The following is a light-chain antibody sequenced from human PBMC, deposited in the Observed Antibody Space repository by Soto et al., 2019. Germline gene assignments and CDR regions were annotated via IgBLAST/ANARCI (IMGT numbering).Light chain of an antibody. J-gene: IGKJ2*01. CDR3: QQYYGTPYT. CDR2: RAS. Sequence: DIVMTQSPDSLAVSLGERATINCKSSQSVFYSSNNRNYLAWYQQKPGQPPKLLLYRASIRESGVPDRFSGSGSVADFTLTISSLQAEDVAVYYCQQYYGTPYTFGRGTKLEIK. CDR1: QSVFYSSNNRNY. V-gene: IGKV4-1*01.